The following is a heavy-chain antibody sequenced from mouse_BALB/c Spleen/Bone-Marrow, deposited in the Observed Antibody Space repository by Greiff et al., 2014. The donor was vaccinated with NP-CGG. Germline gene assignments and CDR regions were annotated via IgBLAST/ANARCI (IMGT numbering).Heavy chain of an antibody. D-gene: IGHD1-1*01. CDR3: AREDITTVVEMDY. CDR1: GYTFSSYW. V-gene: IGHV1-9*01. Sequence: VQLVESGAELMKPGASVKISCEAAGYTFSSYWIEWVKQRPGHGLEWIGEILPGSGNTNYNEKFKGKATFTADTSSNTAYMQLSSLTSEDSAVYYCAREDITTVVEMDYWGQGTSVTVSS. CDR2: ILPGSGNT. J-gene: IGHJ4*01.